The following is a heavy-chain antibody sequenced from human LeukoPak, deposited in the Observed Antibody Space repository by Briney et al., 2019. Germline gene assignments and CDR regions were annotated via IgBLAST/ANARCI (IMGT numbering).Heavy chain of an antibody. CDR2: IHPSGRL. CDR3: SRGLDSRKLGY. CDR1: GASFSSGDQY. D-gene: IGHD3-22*01. V-gene: IGHV4-31*03. J-gene: IGHJ4*02. Sequence: PSQTLSLTCTVSGASFSSGDQYWNWIRQSPGKGLEWIVSIHPSGRLYNNPSLESRVAISIDTSKNQFSPNLNSVTAADTAVYFCSRGLDSRKLGYWGQGTLVTVSS.